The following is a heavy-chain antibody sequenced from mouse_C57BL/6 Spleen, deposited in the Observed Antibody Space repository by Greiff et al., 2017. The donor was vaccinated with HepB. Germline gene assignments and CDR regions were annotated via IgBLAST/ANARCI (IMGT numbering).Heavy chain of an antibody. Sequence: VKLVESGAELVRPGASVTLSCKASGYTFTDYEMHWVKQTPVHGLEWIGAIDPETGGTAYNQKFKGKAILTADKSSSTAYMELRSLTSEDSAVYYCTRKRITFDYWGQGTTLTVSS. D-gene: IGHD1-3*01. CDR2: IDPETGGT. J-gene: IGHJ2*01. V-gene: IGHV1-15*01. CDR1: GYTFTDYE. CDR3: TRKRITFDY.